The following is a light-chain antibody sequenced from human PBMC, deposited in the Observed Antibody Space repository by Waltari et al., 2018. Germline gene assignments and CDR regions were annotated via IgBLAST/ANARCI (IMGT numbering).Light chain of an antibody. V-gene: IGLV2-23*01. Sequence: QSALTQPASVSGSPGPSITISCPGSSSDVGSYKFVSWYQQHPGKAPQLMIYGGSQRPSGVSNRLSGSKSGNTASLTISGLRAEDEADYYCCSYAGSSPHVIFGGGTKLTVL. CDR1: SSDVGSYKF. CDR3: CSYAGSSPHVI. J-gene: IGLJ2*01. CDR2: GGS.